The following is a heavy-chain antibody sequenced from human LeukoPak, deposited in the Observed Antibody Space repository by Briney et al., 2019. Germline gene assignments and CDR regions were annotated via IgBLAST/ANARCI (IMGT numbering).Heavy chain of an antibody. J-gene: IGHJ4*02. D-gene: IGHD1-1*01. V-gene: IGHV3-73*01. CDR3: SRQLSGTEATDY. CDR1: GLTFSDSI. Sequence: GGTLRLSSAASGLTFSDSIIHWVRQASGKGLEWVGRIRGKADSYATGYAASVKGRFIVSRDDSRNTAYLQMNSLTTEDTALYYCSRQLSGTEATDYWGQGTLVTVSS. CDR2: IRGKADSYAT.